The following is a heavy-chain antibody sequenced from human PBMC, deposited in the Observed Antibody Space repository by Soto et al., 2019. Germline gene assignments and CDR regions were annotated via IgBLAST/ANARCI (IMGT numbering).Heavy chain of an antibody. CDR3: AREHGDGFDI. J-gene: IGHJ3*02. CDR2: IVPILRTT. CDR1: GVTFSSYA. Sequence: QVQLVQSGAEVKKPGSSVTVSCKASGVTFSSYAISWVRQAPGQGLEWMGGIVPILRTTDYARKFQGRVMITADESRRTVYMELSSLRSEDTALYYCAREHGDGFDIWGQGTMVIVSS. V-gene: IGHV1-69*12.